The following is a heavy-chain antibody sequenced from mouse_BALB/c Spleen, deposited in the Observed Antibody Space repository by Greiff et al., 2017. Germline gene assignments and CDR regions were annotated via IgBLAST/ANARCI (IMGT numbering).Heavy chain of an antibody. CDR1: GYSITSDYA. CDR3: ARSRDYDGYYVYFDY. J-gene: IGHJ2*01. V-gene: IGHV3-2*02. D-gene: IGHD2-3*01. Sequence: EVKLQESGPGLVKPSQSLSLTCTVTGYSITSDYAWNWIRQFPGNKLEWMGYISYSGSTSYNPSLKSRISITRDTSKNQFFLQLNSVTTEDTATYYCARSRDYDGYYVYFDYWGQGTTLTVSS. CDR2: ISYSGST.